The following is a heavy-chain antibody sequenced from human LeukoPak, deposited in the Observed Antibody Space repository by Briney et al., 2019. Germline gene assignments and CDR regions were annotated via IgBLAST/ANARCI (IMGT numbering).Heavy chain of an antibody. V-gene: IGHV4-30-2*01. CDR3: ARVLGSGSYYPFDY. D-gene: IGHD3-10*01. CDR1: GGSISSGGYY. CDR2: IYHSGST. J-gene: IGHJ4*02. Sequence: SETLSLTCTVSGGSISSGGYYWSWIRQPPGKGLEWIGYIYHSGSTYYNPSLKSRVTISVDRSKNQFSLKLSSVTAADTAVYYCARVLGSGSYYPFDYWGQGTLVTVSS.